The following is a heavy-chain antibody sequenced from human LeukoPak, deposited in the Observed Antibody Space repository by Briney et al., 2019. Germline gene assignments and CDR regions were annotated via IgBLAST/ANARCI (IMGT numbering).Heavy chain of an antibody. CDR3: ARGQLGRHRVNRYNWFDP. Sequence: PTETLSLTCAVYGGSFSGYYWSWIRQPPGKGLEWIGEINHSGSTNYNPSLKSRVTISVDTSKNQFSLKLSSVTAADTAVYYCARGQLGRHRVNRYNWFDPWGQGTLLTVSS. J-gene: IGHJ5*02. CDR1: GGSFSGYY. CDR2: INHSGST. V-gene: IGHV4-34*01. D-gene: IGHD1-26*01.